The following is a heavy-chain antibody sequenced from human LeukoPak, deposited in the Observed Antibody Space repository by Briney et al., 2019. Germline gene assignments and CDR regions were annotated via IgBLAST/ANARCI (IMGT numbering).Heavy chain of an antibody. Sequence: PGGSLRLSCAASGFMFSDSYMSWIRQAPGKGLEWLSDISSSSSYTNYADSVKGRFTISRDNAMNSLYLQMNSLRAEDTAVYYCARERSTLDYWGQGTLVTVSS. CDR3: ARERSTLDY. D-gene: IGHD2/OR15-2a*01. CDR2: ISSSSSYT. V-gene: IGHV3-11*06. CDR1: GFMFSDSY. J-gene: IGHJ4*02.